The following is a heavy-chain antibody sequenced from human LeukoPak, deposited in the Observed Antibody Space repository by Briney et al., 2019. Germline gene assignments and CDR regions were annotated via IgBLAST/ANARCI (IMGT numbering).Heavy chain of an antibody. CDR2: IIPILGIA. Sequence: SVEVSCKASGGTFSSYAISWVRQVPGQGLEWMGRIIPILGIANYAQKFQGRVTITADKSTSTAYMELSSLRSEDTAVYYCASDRYCSGGSCWGIWGQGTLVTVSS. D-gene: IGHD2-15*01. CDR3: ASDRYCSGGSCWGI. CDR1: GGTFSSYA. V-gene: IGHV1-69*04. J-gene: IGHJ4*02.